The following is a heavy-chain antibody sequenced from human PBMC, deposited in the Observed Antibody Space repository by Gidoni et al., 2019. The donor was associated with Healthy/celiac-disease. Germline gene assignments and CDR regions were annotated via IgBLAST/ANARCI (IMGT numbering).Heavy chain of an antibody. J-gene: IGHJ3*02. CDR3: ARVLSNIDGDHDAFDI. V-gene: IGHV6-1*01. D-gene: IGHD4-17*01. Sequence: QVQLQQSGPGLVKPSQTLSLTCAISGHSVSSTSAAWNWIRQSPSRGLEWLGRTYYRSKWYNDYAVSVKSRITINPDTSKNQFSLQLNSVTPEDTAVYYCARVLSNIDGDHDAFDIWGQGTMVTVSS. CDR2: TYYRSKWYN. CDR1: GHSVSSTSAA.